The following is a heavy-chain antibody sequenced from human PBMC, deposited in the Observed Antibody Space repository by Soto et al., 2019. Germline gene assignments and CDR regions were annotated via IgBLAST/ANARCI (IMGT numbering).Heavy chain of an antibody. V-gene: IGHV4-31*01. CDR3: ARATESHYFDY. Sequence: SETLSLTCTLSGASITSSGYYWSWIRLHPGGGLEWIGYIYYRGTTYYNPSLKSPVTISTDTSKKEFSLTLTSVTAADTAVYYCARATESHYFDYWGRGILVTVSS. J-gene: IGHJ4*02. CDR2: IYYRGTT. CDR1: GASITSSGYY.